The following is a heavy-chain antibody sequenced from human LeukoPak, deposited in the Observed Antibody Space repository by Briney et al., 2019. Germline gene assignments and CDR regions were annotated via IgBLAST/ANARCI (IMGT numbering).Heavy chain of an antibody. CDR2: ISYDGSNK. J-gene: IGHJ4*02. CDR3: ARVHYDSSGYYFDY. V-gene: IGHV3-30*06. Sequence: GRSLRLSCAASGFVFSRYGMHWVRQAPGKGLEWVAVISYDGSNKYYTDSVKGRFTISRDNSKNTLYLQMNSLRAEDTAVYYCARVHYDSSGYYFDYWGQGTLVTVSS. CDR1: GFVFSRYG. D-gene: IGHD3-22*01.